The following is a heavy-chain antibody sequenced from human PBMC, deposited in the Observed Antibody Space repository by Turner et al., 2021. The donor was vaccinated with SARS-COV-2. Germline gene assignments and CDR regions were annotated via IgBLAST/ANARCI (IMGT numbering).Heavy chain of an antibody. Sequence: GTFRSDSISWVQQAPGQGLEWMGRIIPILGSASYAQKFQGRVTITAETSTSTAYMELSSLRSEDTAVYYCARSGYCSSSSCYDYYYYMDVWGKGTTVTVSS. CDR2: IIPILGSA. V-gene: IGHV1-69*08. CDR1: GTFRSDS. J-gene: IGHJ6*03. D-gene: IGHD2-2*01. CDR3: ARSGYCSSSSCYDYYYYMDV.